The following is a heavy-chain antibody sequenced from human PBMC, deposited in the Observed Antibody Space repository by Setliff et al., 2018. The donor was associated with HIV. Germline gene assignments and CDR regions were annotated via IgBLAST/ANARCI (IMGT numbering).Heavy chain of an antibody. CDR1: RFTFSTYA. CDR3: AKDKGKKYADY. J-gene: IGHJ4*02. CDR2: IRSDGSNK. D-gene: IGHD3-10*01. V-gene: IGHV3-30*02. Sequence: SGGSRRPSCAVSRFTFSTYAMHWVRQAPGKGLEWVASIRSDGSNKYYADSVTGRFTISRDDSKNTLYLQMNSLRAEDTAVYYCAKDKGKKYADYWGQGTMVTVSS.